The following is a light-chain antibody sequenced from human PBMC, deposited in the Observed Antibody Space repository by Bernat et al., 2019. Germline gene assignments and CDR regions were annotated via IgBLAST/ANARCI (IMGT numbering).Light chain of an antibody. CDR2: EVT. Sequence: QSALTQPPSASGSPGQSVAISCTGTSSDVGGHNYVSWYQQRPDKAPKLIIYEVTKRPSGVPDRFSGSKSGNTASLTVSGLQAEDEADYYCSSHGASGVFGGGTKLTVL. CDR1: SSDVGGHNY. CDR3: SSHGASGV. V-gene: IGLV2-8*01. J-gene: IGLJ2*01.